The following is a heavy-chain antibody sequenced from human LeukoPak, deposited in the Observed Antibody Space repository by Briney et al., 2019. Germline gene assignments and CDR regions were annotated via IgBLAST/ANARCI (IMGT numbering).Heavy chain of an antibody. CDR1: GFTFSSYA. CDR3: AKDTYYDFWRGAY. CDR2: ISGSGGST. V-gene: IGHV3-23*01. Sequence: GGSLRLSCAASGFTFSSYAMNWVRQAPGKGLEWVSPISGSGGSTYYADSVKGRFTISRDNSKNTLYLQMNSLRAEDTAVYYCAKDTYYDFWRGAYWGQGTVVTVSS. D-gene: IGHD3-3*01. J-gene: IGHJ4*02.